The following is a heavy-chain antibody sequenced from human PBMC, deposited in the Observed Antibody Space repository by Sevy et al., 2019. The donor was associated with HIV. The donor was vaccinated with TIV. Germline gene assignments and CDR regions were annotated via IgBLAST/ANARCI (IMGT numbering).Heavy chain of an antibody. CDR2: ISTYNGHT. D-gene: IGHD6-19*01. CDR3: VRVAAGGWYFDY. J-gene: IGHJ4*02. CDR1: GYTFTNYG. V-gene: IGHV1-18*01. Sequence: ASVKVSCTASGYTFTNYGISWVRQAPGQGLEWMGWISTYNGHTNYEQKFQGRVTMTTDTSTRTAYMELGSLGSDDTAVYYCVRVAAGGWYFDYWGQGTLVTVSS.